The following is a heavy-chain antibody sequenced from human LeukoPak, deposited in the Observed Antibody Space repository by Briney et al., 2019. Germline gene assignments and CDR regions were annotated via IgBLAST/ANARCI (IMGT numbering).Heavy chain of an antibody. Sequence: PGGSLRLSCAASGFAFSSYAMSWVRQAPGKGLEWVSAISGSGGSTYYADSVKGRFTISRDNSKNTLYLQMSSLRAEDTAVYYCAKDQYDYVWGSSYYWGQGTLVTVSS. CDR2: ISGSGGST. D-gene: IGHD3-16*01. J-gene: IGHJ4*02. V-gene: IGHV3-23*01. CDR3: AKDQYDYVWGSSYY. CDR1: GFAFSSYA.